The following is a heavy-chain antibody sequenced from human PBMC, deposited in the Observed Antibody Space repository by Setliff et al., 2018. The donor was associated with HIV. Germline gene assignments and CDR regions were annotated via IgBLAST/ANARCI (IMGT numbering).Heavy chain of an antibody. V-gene: IGHV4-4*07. CDR3: ARQGAVTGHAFDS. Sequence: SETLSLTCTVSAASIRNSYWTWIRQPAGKGLEWIGRIYPSGTINYNPSLKSRVTMSVDTSKNQFSLRLTSVSAADTALYYCARQGAVTGHAFDSWGPGALVTVSS. J-gene: IGHJ4*02. D-gene: IGHD6-19*01. CDR1: AASIRNSY. CDR2: IYPSGTI.